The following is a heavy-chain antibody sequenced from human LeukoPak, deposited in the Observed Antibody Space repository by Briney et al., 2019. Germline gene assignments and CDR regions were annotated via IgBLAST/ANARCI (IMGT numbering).Heavy chain of an antibody. Sequence: KSGGSLRLSCAASGFTFSSYSMNWVRQAPGKGLEWVSSISSSSSYIYYADSVKGRFTISRDNAKNSLYLQMNSLRAEDTAVYYCARVGGEQQRVTDLGYWGQGTLVTVSS. D-gene: IGHD6-13*01. V-gene: IGHV3-21*01. CDR3: ARVGGEQQRVTDLGY. CDR1: GFTFSSYS. CDR2: ISSSSSYI. J-gene: IGHJ4*02.